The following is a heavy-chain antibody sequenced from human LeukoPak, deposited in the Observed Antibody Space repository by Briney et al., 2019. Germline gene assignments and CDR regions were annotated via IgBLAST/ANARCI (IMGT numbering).Heavy chain of an antibody. CDR1: GFTFSSYG. CDR3: AKVAVVAATFHY. V-gene: IGHV3-30*02. Sequence: PGGSLRLSCAASGFTFSSYGMHWVRQAPGKGREGVAFIRYDGSNKYYADSVKGRFTISRDNSKNTLYLQMNSLRAEDTAAYYCAKVAVVAATFHYWGQGTLVTVSS. J-gene: IGHJ4*02. D-gene: IGHD2-15*01. CDR2: IRYDGSNK.